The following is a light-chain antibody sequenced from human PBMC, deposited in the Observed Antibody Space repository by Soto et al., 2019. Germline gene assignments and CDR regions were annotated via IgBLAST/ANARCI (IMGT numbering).Light chain of an antibody. CDR3: QQYYSPSPYT. CDR2: QAS. V-gene: IGKV1-5*03. CDR1: QSIGTW. Sequence: DIQLTQSPSTLSASVGDKVTITCRASQSIGTWLAWYQQKPGKPPKLLIYQASSLESGVPSRFGGSGSGTEFALTISSLQPDDFATYYCQQYYSPSPYTFGQGTQLEI. J-gene: IGKJ2*01.